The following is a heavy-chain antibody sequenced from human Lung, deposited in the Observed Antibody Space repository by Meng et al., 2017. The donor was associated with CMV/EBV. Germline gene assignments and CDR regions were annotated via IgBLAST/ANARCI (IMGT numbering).Heavy chain of an antibody. V-gene: IGHV4-59*01. D-gene: IGHD2-15*01. Sequence: LXCTVSGGSISSYDWSWVRQPPGKGLEWIGYIYYSGSTNYNTSLKSRVTISVDTSKNQLSLRLSSVTAADTAVYYCVRVGWDYYYYGVDVLGQGTPVTVSS. J-gene: IGHJ6*02. CDR1: GGSISSYD. CDR2: IYYSGST. CDR3: VRVGWDYYYYGVDV.